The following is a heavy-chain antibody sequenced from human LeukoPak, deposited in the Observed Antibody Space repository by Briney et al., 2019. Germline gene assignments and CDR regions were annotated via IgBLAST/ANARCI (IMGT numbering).Heavy chain of an antibody. CDR3: ARVSGYSSSWYSLKDAFDI. D-gene: IGHD6-13*01. V-gene: IGHV4-59*01. CDR1: AGSISSYY. CDR2: IYYIGST. J-gene: IGHJ3*02. Sequence: PSQTLSLTCTVSAGSISSYYWSWIRQPPGKVLEWIGYIYYIGSTNYNPSLKSRVTISVDTSKNQLFLKLSSVTAEDTAVYYCARVSGYSSSWYSLKDAFDIWGQGTMVTVSS.